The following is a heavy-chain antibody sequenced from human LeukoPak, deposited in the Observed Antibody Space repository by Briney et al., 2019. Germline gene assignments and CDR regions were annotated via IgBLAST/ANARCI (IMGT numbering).Heavy chain of an antibody. CDR2: ISYDGSNK. J-gene: IGHJ4*02. CDR3: ARDPDALDY. Sequence: PGGSLRLSCAASGFTFSSYEMNWVRQAPRKGLEWVAVISYDGSNKYYADSVKGRFTISRDIAKNSLYLRMNSLRDEDTGVYYCARDPDALDYWGQGTPVIVSS. CDR1: GFTFSSYE. V-gene: IGHV3-30*03.